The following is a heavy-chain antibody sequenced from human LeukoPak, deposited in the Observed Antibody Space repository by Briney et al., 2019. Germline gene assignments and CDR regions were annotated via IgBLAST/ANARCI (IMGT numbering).Heavy chain of an antibody. Sequence: PSETLSLTCTVSGGSISSGSYYWSWIRQPAGKGLEWIGRIYTSGSTNYNPSLKSRVTISADTSKNQFSLKLSSVTAADTAVYYCAREDMAPGSGITDYWGQGTLVTVSS. CDR2: IYTSGST. J-gene: IGHJ4*02. CDR3: AREDMAPGSGITDY. D-gene: IGHD3-10*01. CDR1: GGSISSGSYY. V-gene: IGHV4-61*02.